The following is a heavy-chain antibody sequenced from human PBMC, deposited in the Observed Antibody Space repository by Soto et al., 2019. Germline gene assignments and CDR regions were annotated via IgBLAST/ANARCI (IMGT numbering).Heavy chain of an antibody. CDR3: AKDLGSXYYGSGSLFDYYYGMDV. V-gene: IGHV3-30*18. CDR2: ISYDGSNK. D-gene: IGHD3-10*01. Sequence: GGSLRLSCAASGFTFSSYGMHWVRQAPGKGLERVAVISYDGSNKYYADSVKGRFTISRDNSKNTLYLQMNSLRAEDTAVYYCAKDLGSXYYGSGSLFDYYYGMDVWGQGTTVTVSS. J-gene: IGHJ6*02. CDR1: GFTFSSYG.